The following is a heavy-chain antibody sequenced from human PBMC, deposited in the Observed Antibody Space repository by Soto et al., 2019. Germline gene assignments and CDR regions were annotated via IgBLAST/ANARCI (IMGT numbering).Heavy chain of an antibody. CDR2: INAGNGNT. D-gene: IGHD6-13*01. CDR3: ARDLSPGKQLVLFDP. V-gene: IGHV1-3*01. Sequence: QVQLVQSGAEVKKPGASVKVSCKASGYTFTSYAMHWVRQAPGQRLEWMGWINAGNGNTKYSQKFQGRVTITRDTSASTAYMELSSLRSEDTAVYYCARDLSPGKQLVLFDPWGQGTLVTVSS. CDR1: GYTFTSYA. J-gene: IGHJ5*02.